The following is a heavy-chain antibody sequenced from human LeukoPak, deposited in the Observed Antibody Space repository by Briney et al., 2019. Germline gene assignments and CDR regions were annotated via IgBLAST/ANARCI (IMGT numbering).Heavy chain of an antibody. CDR2: INHSGST. D-gene: IGHD3/OR15-3a*01. J-gene: IGHJ1*01. V-gene: IGHV4-34*01. CDR3: ARGVTGLYFQH. CDR1: GGSFSGYY. Sequence: PSETLSLTCAVYGGSFSGYYWSWIRQPPGKGLEWIGEINHSGSTNYNPSLKSRVAISVDTSKNQFSLKLSSVTAADTAVYYCARGVTGLYFQHWGQGTLVTVSS.